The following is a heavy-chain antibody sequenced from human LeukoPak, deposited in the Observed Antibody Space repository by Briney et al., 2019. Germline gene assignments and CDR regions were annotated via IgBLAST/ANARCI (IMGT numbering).Heavy chain of an antibody. D-gene: IGHD6-19*01. J-gene: IGHJ4*02. CDR2: IRSKAYGGTT. CDR3: TRGFVAGIFDY. V-gene: IGHV3-49*04. Sequence: PGGSLRLSCTASGFTFGDYAMSWVRQAPGKGLEWVGFIRSKAYGGTTEYAASVKGRFTISRDDSKSIAYLQMNSLKTEDTAVYYCTRGFVAGIFDYWGQGTLVTVPS. CDR1: GFTFGDYA.